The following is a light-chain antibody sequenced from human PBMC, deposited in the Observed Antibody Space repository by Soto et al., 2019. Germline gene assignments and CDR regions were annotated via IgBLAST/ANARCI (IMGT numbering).Light chain of an antibody. V-gene: IGKV3-15*01. J-gene: IGKJ1*01. Sequence: EVWMTQSPATLSVSPGERATLSCWASQSVSSNLAWYQQKPGQAPRLLIYGASTRATGIPARLSGSGYGTELTITISSMQSEDFEVYYCQQYNNWPQTFGQGTKVDIK. CDR3: QQYNNWPQT. CDR1: QSVSSN. CDR2: GAS.